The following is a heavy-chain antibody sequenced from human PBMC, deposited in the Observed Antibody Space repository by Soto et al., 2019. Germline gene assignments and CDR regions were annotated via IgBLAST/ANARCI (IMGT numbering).Heavy chain of an antibody. D-gene: IGHD1-20*01. CDR3: SRKGALGSITGFDY. J-gene: IGHJ4*02. CDR1: GGSISNISYL. Sequence: LSLTCTVSGGSISNISYLWGWIRQPPGKGLQWIGSVSYSGSTYYNPSLKSRVTISVDTSKTQSSLRLSSVTAADTAVYYCSRKGALGSITGFDYWGQXSLVTVSS. CDR2: VSYSGST. V-gene: IGHV4-39*01.